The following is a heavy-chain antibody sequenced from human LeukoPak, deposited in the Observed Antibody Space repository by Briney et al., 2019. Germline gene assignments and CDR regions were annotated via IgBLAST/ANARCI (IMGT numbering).Heavy chain of an antibody. J-gene: IGHJ4*02. V-gene: IGHV4-59*01. CDR2: IHYSGRT. Sequence: SETLSLTCTVSGGSISGYYWNWIRQPPGKGLEWIGYIHYSGRTNYNPSLRSRVTMSVDTSKNQFSLNLSSVTTADTAVYYCAAGAARPEYFDYWGQGTLVTVSS. CDR3: AAGAARPEYFDY. CDR1: GGSISGYY. D-gene: IGHD6-6*01.